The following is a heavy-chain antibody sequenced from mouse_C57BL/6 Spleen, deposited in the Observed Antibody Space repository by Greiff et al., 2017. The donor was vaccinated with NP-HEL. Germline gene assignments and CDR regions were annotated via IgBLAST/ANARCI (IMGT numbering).Heavy chain of an antibody. V-gene: IGHV5-9-1*02. D-gene: IGHD1-1*01. CDR2: ISSGGDYI. Sequence: DVHLVESGEGLVKPGGSLKLSCAASGFTFSSYAMSWVRQTPEKRLEWVAYISSGGDYIYYADTVKGRFTISRDNARNTLYLQMSSLKSEDTAMYYCTGTTVVAEGYFDVWGTGTTVTVSS. CDR1: GFTFSSYA. CDR3: TGTTVVAEGYFDV. J-gene: IGHJ1*03.